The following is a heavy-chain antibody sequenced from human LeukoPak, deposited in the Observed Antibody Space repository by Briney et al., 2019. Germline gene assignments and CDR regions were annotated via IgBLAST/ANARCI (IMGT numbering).Heavy chain of an antibody. J-gene: IGHJ4*02. CDR3: ARASSGWYYSDY. Sequence: GGSLRLSCAASGFTFSSYSMNWVRQAPGKGLEWVAVIWYDGSNKYYADSVKGRFTISRDNSKNTLYLQMNSLRAEDTAVYYCARASSGWYYSDYWGQGTLVTVSS. CDR2: IWYDGSNK. CDR1: GFTFSSYS. D-gene: IGHD6-19*01. V-gene: IGHV3-33*08.